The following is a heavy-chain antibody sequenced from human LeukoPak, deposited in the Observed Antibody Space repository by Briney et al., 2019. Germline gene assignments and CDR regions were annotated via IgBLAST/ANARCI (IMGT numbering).Heavy chain of an antibody. V-gene: IGHV4-34*01. J-gene: IGHJ3*02. CDR3: ARDINPGIAVAGTGGDAFDI. D-gene: IGHD6-19*01. CDR1: GASLSGYS. CDR2: INHSGST. Sequence: TSETLSLTCGVYGASLSGYSWSWIRQPPGKGLEWIGEINHSGSTNYNPSLKSRVTISVDTSKNHFSLKLSSVTAADTAVYYCARDINPGIAVAGTGGDAFDIWGQGTMVTVS.